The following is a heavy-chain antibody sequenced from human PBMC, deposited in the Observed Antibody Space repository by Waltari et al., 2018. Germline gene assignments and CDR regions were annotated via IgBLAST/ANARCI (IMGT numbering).Heavy chain of an antibody. CDR1: GYSISSGYY. V-gene: IGHV4-38-2*01. J-gene: IGHJ4*02. Sequence: QVQLQESGPGLVKPSETLSLTCAVSGYSISSGYYWGWIRQPPVTGLEWIGSIYHSGSTYYNPSLKSRVTISVDTSKNQFSLKLSSVTAADTAVYYCARLGSDFDMVVRPRGYFDYWGQGTLVTVSS. CDR3: ARLGSDFDMVVRPRGYFDY. CDR2: IYHSGST. D-gene: IGHD2-15*01.